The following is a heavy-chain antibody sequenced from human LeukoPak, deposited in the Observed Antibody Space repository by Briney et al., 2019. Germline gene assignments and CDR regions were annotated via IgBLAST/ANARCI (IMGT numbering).Heavy chain of an antibody. J-gene: IGHJ3*02. D-gene: IGHD3-10*01. CDR2: IYYSGST. Sequence: SETLSLTCTVSGGSISSYYWSWIRQPPGKGLEWIGSIYYSGSTYYNPSLKSRVTISVDTSKNQFSLKLSSVTAADTAVYYCAREAGDPEDAFDIWGQGTMVTVSS. CDR3: AREAGDPEDAFDI. V-gene: IGHV4-59*12. CDR1: GGSISSYY.